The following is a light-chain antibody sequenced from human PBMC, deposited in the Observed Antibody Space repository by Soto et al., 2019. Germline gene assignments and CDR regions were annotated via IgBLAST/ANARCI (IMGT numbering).Light chain of an antibody. J-gene: IGLJ2*01. CDR3: QSYDSSNVV. CDR2: EDN. V-gene: IGLV6-57*04. CDR1: SGSIASNY. Sequence: NFMLTQPHSVSESPGKTVTISCTRSSGSIASNYVQWYQQRPGSAPTTVIYEDNHRLSGVPDRFSGSIDSSSNSASLTISGLKTEDEADYYCQSYDSSNVVFGGGTKVTVL.